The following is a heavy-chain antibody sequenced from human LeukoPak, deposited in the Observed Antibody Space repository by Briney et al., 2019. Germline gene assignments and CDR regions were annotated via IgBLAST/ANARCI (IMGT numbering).Heavy chain of an antibody. J-gene: IGHJ5*02. CDR3: ARHHCSSTSCHRYSNWFDP. CDR1: GGSISSYY. CDR2: IYTSGST. Sequence: SETLSLTCTVSGGSISSYYWSWIRQPPGKGLEWIGYIYTSGSTNYNPSLKSRVTISVDTSKNQFSLKLSSVTAADTAVYYCARHHCSSTSCHRYSNWFDPWGQGTLVTVSS. V-gene: IGHV4-4*09. D-gene: IGHD2-2*01.